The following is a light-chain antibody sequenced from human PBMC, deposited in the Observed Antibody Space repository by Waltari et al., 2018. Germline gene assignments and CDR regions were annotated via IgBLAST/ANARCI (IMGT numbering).Light chain of an antibody. CDR1: DSNIGTNF. CDR2: EDE. CDR3: GTWDTSLSPHVI. J-gene: IGLJ2*01. Sequence: QSVLTQPPSVSAAPGQKVTISCSGSDSNIGTNFVSWYQQVPGSAPKLLIFEDEKRPSGIPARFPGSKSGTSATLAITGLQPGDEADFYCGTWDTSLSPHVIFGGGTRLTVL. V-gene: IGLV1-51*02.